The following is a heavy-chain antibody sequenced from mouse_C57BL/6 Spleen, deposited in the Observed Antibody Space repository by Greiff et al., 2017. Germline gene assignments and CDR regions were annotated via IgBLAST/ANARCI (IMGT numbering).Heavy chain of an antibody. J-gene: IGHJ2*01. CDR1: GYTFTSYW. CDR3: ARGPHYYGSSHVDY. D-gene: IGHD1-1*01. CDR2: IDPSDSYT. Sequence: QVQLQQPGAELVMPGASVKLSCKASGYTFTSYWMHWVKQRPGQGLEWIGEIDPSDSYTNYNQKFKGKSTLAVDKSSSTAYMQLSSLTSEDSAVYYCARGPHYYGSSHVDYWGQGTTLTVSS. V-gene: IGHV1-69*01.